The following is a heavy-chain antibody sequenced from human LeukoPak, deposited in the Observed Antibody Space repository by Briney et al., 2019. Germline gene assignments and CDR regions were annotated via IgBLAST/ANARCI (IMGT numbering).Heavy chain of an antibody. CDR3: ARGLDIVATIRSLGLDY. CDR1: GFTFSSYS. CDR2: ISSSSSTI. V-gene: IGHV3-48*01. J-gene: IGHJ4*02. Sequence: GGSLRLSCAASGFTFSSYSMNWVRQAPGKGLEWDSYISSSSSTIYYADSVKGRFIISRDNAKNSLYLQMNSLRAEDTAVYYCARGLDIVATIRSLGLDYWGQGTLVTVSS. D-gene: IGHD5-12*01.